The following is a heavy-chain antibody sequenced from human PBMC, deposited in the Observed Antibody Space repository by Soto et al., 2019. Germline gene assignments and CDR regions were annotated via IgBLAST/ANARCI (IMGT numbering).Heavy chain of an antibody. V-gene: IGHV3-15*01. CDR1: GFTFSNAW. Sequence: GGSLRLSCAASGFTFSNAWMSWFRQAPGKGLEWVGRIKSKTDGGTTDYAAPVKGRFTISRDDSKNTLYLQMNSLKTEDTAVYYCTTEIDYCSGGSCYLDDYWGQGTLVTVSS. CDR3: TTEIDYCSGGSCYLDDY. J-gene: IGHJ4*02. CDR2: IKSKTDGGTT. D-gene: IGHD2-15*01.